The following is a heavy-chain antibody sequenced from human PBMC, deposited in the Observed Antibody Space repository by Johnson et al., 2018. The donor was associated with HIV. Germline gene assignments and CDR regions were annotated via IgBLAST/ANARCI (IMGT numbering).Heavy chain of an antibody. V-gene: IGHV3-66*01. D-gene: IGHD6-13*01. CDR2: VYSGGST. J-gene: IGHJ3*02. CDR3: ARGGYLDAFDI. Sequence: VLLVESGGGLVQPGGSLRLSCAASGFTVSRNYMSWVRQAPGKGLEWVSVVYSGGSTYYADSVKGRYTISRDNSKNTLYLQMNTLRAEDTAVYYCARGGYLDAFDIWGQGTMVTVSS. CDR1: GFTVSRNY.